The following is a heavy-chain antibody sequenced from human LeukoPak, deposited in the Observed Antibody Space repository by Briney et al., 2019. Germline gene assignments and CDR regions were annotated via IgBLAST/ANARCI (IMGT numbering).Heavy chain of an antibody. CDR3: ARRSGASSFAYYFDY. CDR1: GGSISSSSYY. CDR2: IYYSGST. D-gene: IGHD1-26*01. J-gene: IGHJ4*02. Sequence: SETLSLTCTVSGGSISSSSYYWGWIRQPPGKGPEWIGSIYYSGSTYYNPSLKSRVTISVDTSKNQFSLKLSSVTAADTAVYYCARRSGASSFAYYFDYWGQGTLVTVSS. V-gene: IGHV4-39*07.